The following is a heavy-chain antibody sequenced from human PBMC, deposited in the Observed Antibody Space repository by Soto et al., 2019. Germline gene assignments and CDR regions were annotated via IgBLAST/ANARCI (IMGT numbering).Heavy chain of an antibody. CDR1: GGTFSSYA. Sequence: ASVKVSCKASGGTFSSYAISWVRQAPGQGLEWMGGIIPIFGTANYAQKFQGRVTITADESTSTAYMELRSLRSDDTAMYFCARVPSYLPEDYWGQGTLVTVSS. V-gene: IGHV1-69*13. CDR2: IIPIFGTA. J-gene: IGHJ4*02. CDR3: ARVPSYLPEDY.